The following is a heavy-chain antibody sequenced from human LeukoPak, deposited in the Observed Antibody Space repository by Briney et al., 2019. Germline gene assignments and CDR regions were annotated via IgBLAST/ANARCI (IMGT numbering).Heavy chain of an antibody. CDR1: GFTFSSYW. CDR2: LTYDGSST. D-gene: IGHD6-13*01. Sequence: PGGSLRLSCAASGFTFSSYWMHWVRQPPGKGLVWVSRLTYDGSSTTYADSVKGRFTISRDNAKNTLYLQMNSLRAEDTAVYYCARDSYISYSRSWPTDWFDPWGQGTLVTVSS. CDR3: ARDSYISYSRSWPTDWFDP. V-gene: IGHV3-74*01. J-gene: IGHJ5*02.